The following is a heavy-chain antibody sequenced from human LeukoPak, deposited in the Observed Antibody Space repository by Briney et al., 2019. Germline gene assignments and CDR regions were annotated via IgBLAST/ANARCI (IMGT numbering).Heavy chain of an antibody. D-gene: IGHD3-22*01. CDR1: GYSFTSYW. CDR2: ICPGDSDT. CDR3: ASRRGDYYDSSGYIDAFDI. Sequence: GESLKISCKGSGYSFTSYWIGWVRQMPGKGLEWMGIICPGDSDTRYSPSFQGQVTISADKSISTAYLQWSSLKASDTAMYYCASRRGDYYDSSGYIDAFDIWGQGTMVTVSS. J-gene: IGHJ3*02. V-gene: IGHV5-51*01.